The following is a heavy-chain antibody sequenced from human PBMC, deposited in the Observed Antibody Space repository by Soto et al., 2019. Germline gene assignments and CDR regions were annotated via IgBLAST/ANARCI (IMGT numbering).Heavy chain of an antibody. Sequence: SETLSLTCTVSVGSVSSGSYYWSWIRHPLGKGLEWIGYIYYSWSTNYNPSLKSRVTISVDTSKNQFSLKLSSVTSADTAVYYGARELDGTRGWFDPWAQGTLVTVSS. V-gene: IGHV4-61*01. CDR1: VGSVSSGSYY. CDR3: ARELDGTRGWFDP. D-gene: IGHD1-1*01. CDR2: IYYSWST. J-gene: IGHJ5*02.